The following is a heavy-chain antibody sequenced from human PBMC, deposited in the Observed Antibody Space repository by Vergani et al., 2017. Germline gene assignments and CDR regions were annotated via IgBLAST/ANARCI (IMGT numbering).Heavy chain of an antibody. CDR2: IYSSGST. CDR1: GDSISSGNYY. D-gene: IGHD3-9*01. Sequence: QVQLQESGPGLLKPSQTLSLTCSVAGDSISSGNYYWNWIRQPAGKGLEWMGRIYSSGSTSYNPSIKSRITMSLDTSKNQFSLSLSSVTAADTAVYYCVRDAINYDVLTGYYIGLDSWGQGTLVTVSS. J-gene: IGHJ4*02. CDR3: VRDAINYDVLTGYYIGLDS. V-gene: IGHV4-61*02.